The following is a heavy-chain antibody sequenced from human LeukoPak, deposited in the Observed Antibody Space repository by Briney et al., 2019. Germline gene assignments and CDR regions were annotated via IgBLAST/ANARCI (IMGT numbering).Heavy chain of an antibody. CDR3: ARASYYYDSSGYSYFDY. J-gene: IGHJ4*02. Sequence: ESGPTLVNPTQTLTLTCTFSGFSLSTSGMCVSWIRQPPGKALEWLARIDWDDDKYYSTSLKTRLTISKDTSKNQVVLTMTNMDPVDTATYYCARASYYYDSSGYSYFDYWGQGTLVTVSS. D-gene: IGHD3-22*01. CDR2: IDWDDDK. V-gene: IGHV2-70*11. CDR1: GFSLSTSGMC.